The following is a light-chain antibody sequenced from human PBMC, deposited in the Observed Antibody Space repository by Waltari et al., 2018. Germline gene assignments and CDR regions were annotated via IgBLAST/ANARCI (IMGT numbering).Light chain of an antibody. J-gene: IGKJ1*01. CDR1: QSVSRA. CDR3: QHYLRLPVT. V-gene: IGKV3-20*01. Sequence: EIVLTQSPATLSLSLGARATVSCRASQSVSRALAWYQQKPGQAPRLLIYGASTRATGIPDRFSGSGSGTDFSLTISRLEPDDFAVYYCQHYLRLPVTFGQGTTVEI. CDR2: GAS.